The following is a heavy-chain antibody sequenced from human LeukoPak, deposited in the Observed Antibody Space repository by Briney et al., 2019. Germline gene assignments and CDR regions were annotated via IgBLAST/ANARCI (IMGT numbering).Heavy chain of an antibody. CDR2: IWYDGSNK. D-gene: IGHD3-10*01. CDR1: GFTFSNYG. CDR3: AGNYGPYYFDY. J-gene: IGHJ4*02. Sequence: GRSLRLSCAASGFTFSNYGMHWVRQAPGKGLEWVAVIWYDGSNKYYADSVKGRFTISRDNSKNTLYLQMNSLRAEDTAVYYCAGNYGPYYFDYWGQGTLVTVSS. V-gene: IGHV3-33*08.